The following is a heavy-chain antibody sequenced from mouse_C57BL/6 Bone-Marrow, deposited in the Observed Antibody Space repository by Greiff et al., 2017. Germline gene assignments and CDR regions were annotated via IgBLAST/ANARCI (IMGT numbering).Heavy chain of an antibody. CDR3: ARFGGVYYGSSYSAY. CDR1: GYTFTSYG. J-gene: IGHJ3*01. Sequence: QVQLKESGAELARPGASVKLSCKASGYTFTSYGISWVKQRTGQGLEWIGEIYPRRGNTYYNEKFKGKATLTADKSSSTAYMELRSLTSEDSAVYFCARFGGVYYGSSYSAYWGQGTLVTVSA. V-gene: IGHV1-81*01. CDR2: IYPRRGNT. D-gene: IGHD1-1*01.